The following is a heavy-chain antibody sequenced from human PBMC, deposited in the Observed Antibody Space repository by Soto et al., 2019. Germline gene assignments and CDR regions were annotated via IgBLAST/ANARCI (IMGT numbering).Heavy chain of an antibody. Sequence: ASVKVSCKASGYTFTGYFMHWVRQAPGQGLEWMGCINPNSGATKYAQKFQGRVTLTRDTSINTAYMEMSMLKSDDTAVYYCARGGGTILAPLPWGQGTLVTVSS. CDR2: INPNSGAT. CDR3: ARGGGTILAPLP. D-gene: IGHD3-3*01. J-gene: IGHJ5*02. V-gene: IGHV1-2*02. CDR1: GYTFTGYF.